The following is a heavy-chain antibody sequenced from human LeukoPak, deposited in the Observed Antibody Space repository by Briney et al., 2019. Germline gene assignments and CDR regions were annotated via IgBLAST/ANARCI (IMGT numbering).Heavy chain of an antibody. Sequence: ASVKVSCKVSGYTLTELSMHWVRQAPGKGLEGMGGFDPEDGETIYAQKFQGRVTMTEDTSTDTAYMELSSLRSEDTAVYYCATRLGNYYYYMDVWGKGTTVTVSS. J-gene: IGHJ6*03. D-gene: IGHD1-26*01. V-gene: IGHV1-24*01. CDR3: ATRLGNYYYYMDV. CDR2: FDPEDGET. CDR1: GYTLTELS.